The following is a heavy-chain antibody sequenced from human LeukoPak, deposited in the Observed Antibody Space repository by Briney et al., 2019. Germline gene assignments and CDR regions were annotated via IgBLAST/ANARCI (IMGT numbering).Heavy chain of an antibody. CDR3: ARAGYGDSDFDY. J-gene: IGHJ4*02. D-gene: IGHD4-17*01. Sequence: SQTLSLTCTVSGGSISSSSYYWGWIRQPPGKGLEWIGSIYYSGSTYYNPSLKSRVTISVDTSKNQFSLKLNSVTAADTAVYYCARAGYGDSDFDYWGQGTLVTVSS. CDR2: IYYSGST. CDR1: GGSISSSSYY. V-gene: IGHV4-39*07.